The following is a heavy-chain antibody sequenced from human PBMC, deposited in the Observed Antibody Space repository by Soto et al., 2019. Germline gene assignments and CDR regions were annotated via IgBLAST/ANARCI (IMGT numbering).Heavy chain of an antibody. J-gene: IGHJ5*02. CDR2: IRGRGNSA. V-gene: IGHV3-23*01. Sequence: PSETLSLTCTVSGGSISSGDYYWSWIRQPPGKGLEWVSDIRGRGNSAYYSDSVKGRFTISRDNSGNTLDLQMNSLRAEDTALYYCAKGPPVGANSWYFDPWGQGTLVTVSS. CDR3: AKGPPVGANSWYFDP. D-gene: IGHD1-26*01. CDR1: GGSISSGDYY.